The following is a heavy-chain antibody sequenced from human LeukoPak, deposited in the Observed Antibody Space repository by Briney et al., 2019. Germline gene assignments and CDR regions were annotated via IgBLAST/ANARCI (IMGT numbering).Heavy chain of an antibody. Sequence: GGSLRLSCAASGFTFSSYAMSWVRQAPGKGLEWVSAISGSGGSTYYADSVKGRFTISRDNSKNTLYLQMNSLRAEDTAVYYCAKGGYLSEGLVTIFGVVNYYYTDVWGKGTTVTVSS. CDR2: ISGSGGST. D-gene: IGHD3-3*01. CDR1: GFTFSSYA. J-gene: IGHJ6*03. V-gene: IGHV3-23*01. CDR3: AKGGYLSEGLVTIFGVVNYYYTDV.